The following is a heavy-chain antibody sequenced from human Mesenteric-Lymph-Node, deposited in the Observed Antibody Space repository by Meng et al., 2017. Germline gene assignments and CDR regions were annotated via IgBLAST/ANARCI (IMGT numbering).Heavy chain of an antibody. V-gene: IGHV4-34*01. CDR1: GGSFSGYY. CDR3: ARGKNKQWLVPEGLLAY. D-gene: IGHD6-19*01. CDR2: INHSGST. Sequence: QGQTPTWGDGLLKGSAHLSLTCRVYGGSFSGYYLSWTRQPPGKGLEWIGEINHSGSTNYNPSLKSRVTISVDTSKNQFSLKLSSVTAADTAVYYCARGKNKQWLVPEGLLAYWGQGTLVTVSS. J-gene: IGHJ4*02.